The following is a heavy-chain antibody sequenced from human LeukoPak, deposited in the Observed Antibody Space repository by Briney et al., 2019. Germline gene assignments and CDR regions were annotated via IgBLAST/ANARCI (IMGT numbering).Heavy chain of an antibody. D-gene: IGHD3-16*01. V-gene: IGHV4-59*08. CDR2: IYQSGST. CDR1: GGSISSYY. CDR3: ARHVGEAYFDY. Sequence: SETLSLTCTVSGGSISSYYWSWIRQPPRKGREWIGYIYQSGSTNYNPSLKSRVTMSADTSKNQFSLTLRSVTAADSAVYYCARHVGEAYFDYWGQGTLVTVSS. J-gene: IGHJ4*02.